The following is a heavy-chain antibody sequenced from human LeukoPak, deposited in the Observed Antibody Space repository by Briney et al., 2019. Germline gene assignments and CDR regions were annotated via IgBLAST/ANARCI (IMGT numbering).Heavy chain of an antibody. D-gene: IGHD3-10*02. V-gene: IGHV3-21*05. CDR3: ARDQRYYVPDY. J-gene: IGHJ4*02. CDR2: ISSSSSYI. CDR1: GFTFSSYS. Sequence: GGSLRLSCAASGFTFSSYSMNWVRQAPGKGLEWVSYISSSSSYIYYADSVKGRFTISRDNAKNSLYLQMNSLRAEDTAIYYCARDQRYYVPDYWGQGALVTVSS.